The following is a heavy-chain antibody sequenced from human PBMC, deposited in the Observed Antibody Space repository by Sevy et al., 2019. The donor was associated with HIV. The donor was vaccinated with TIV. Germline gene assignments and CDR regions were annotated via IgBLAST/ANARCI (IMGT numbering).Heavy chain of an antibody. CDR1: GFTFNSYW. V-gene: IGHV3-7*01. J-gene: IGHJ6*02. D-gene: IGHD5-12*01. CDR3: AREGSPYDTYYYYYGMDV. Sequence: GGSLRLSCAASGFTFNSYWMSWVRQAPGKGLEWVANIKQDGSEKYYVDSVKGRFTISRASSQNSLFLQMNTLRAEDTAVYYCAREGSPYDTYYYYYGMDVWGQGTTVTVSS. CDR2: IKQDGSEK.